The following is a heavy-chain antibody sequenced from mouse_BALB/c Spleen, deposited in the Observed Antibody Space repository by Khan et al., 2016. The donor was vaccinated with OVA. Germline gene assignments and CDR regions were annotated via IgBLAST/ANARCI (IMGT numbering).Heavy chain of an antibody. J-gene: IGHJ2*01. CDR2: ISSGSNTI. Sequence: EVELVESGGGLVQPGGSRKLSCAASGFTFSGFGMHWVRQAPEKGLEWVAFISSGSNTIYYADTVKGRVTISRGNPKRTLFLQMTSLRSEDTAMYFCARTGYYYFDYWGQGTTLTVSS. CDR1: GFTFSGFG. CDR3: ARTGYYYFDY. V-gene: IGHV5-17*02. D-gene: IGHD2-3*01.